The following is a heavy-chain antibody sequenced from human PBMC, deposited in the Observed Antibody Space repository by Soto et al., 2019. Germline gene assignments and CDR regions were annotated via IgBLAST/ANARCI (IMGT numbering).Heavy chain of an antibody. D-gene: IGHD2-2*02. CDR3: ARGSDIYCSSTSCYIGSWFDP. CDR2: INAGNGNT. V-gene: IGHV1-3*01. CDR1: GYTFTSYA. J-gene: IGHJ5*02. Sequence: ASVKVSCKASGYTFTSYATHWVRQAPGQRLEWMGWINAGNGNTKYSQKFQGRVTITRDTSASTAYMELSSLRSEDTAVYYCARGSDIYCSSTSCYIGSWFDPWGQGTLVTVSS.